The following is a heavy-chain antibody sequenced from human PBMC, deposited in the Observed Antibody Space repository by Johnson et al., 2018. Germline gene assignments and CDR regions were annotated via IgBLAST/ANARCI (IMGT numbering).Heavy chain of an antibody. V-gene: IGHV1-69*01. Sequence: QVQLVESGAEVKKPGSSVKVSCKASGGTFSSYAINWVRQAPGQGLEWMGGIIPMFGTANYPQKFQGRLTITADESTSPAYMELSSLTSEDTAMYFCARGIMLLTAAFDIWGHGTMVTVSS. CDR1: GGTFSSYA. J-gene: IGHJ3*02. CDR3: ARGIMLLTAAFDI. CDR2: IIPMFGTA. D-gene: IGHD2-21*02.